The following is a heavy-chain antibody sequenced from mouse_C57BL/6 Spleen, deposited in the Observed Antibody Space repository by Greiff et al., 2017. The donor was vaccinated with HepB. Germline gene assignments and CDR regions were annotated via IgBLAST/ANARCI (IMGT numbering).Heavy chain of an antibody. CDR2: IYPGSGNT. Sequence: QVQLKQSGAELVRPGASVKLSCKASGYTFTDYYINWVKQRPGQGLEWIARIYPGSGNTYYNEKFKGKATLTAEKSSSTAYMQLSSLTSEDSAVYFCARNIYDPYAMDYWGQGTSVTVSS. CDR3: ARNIYDPYAMDY. J-gene: IGHJ4*01. V-gene: IGHV1-76*01. D-gene: IGHD2-3*01. CDR1: GYTFTDYY.